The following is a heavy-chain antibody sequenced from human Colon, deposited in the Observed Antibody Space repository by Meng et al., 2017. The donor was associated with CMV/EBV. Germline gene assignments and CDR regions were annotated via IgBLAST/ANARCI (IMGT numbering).Heavy chain of an antibody. V-gene: IGHV5-51*01. Sequence: KVSCKGSGYIFDNDWIAWVRQRPGKGLEWMGIVYPDDSDTRYSPSFEGQVTFSVDRSINTAYLQWSSLKASDTALYYCARRQSAGGFNGFDPWGQGTPVTVSS. D-gene: IGHD3-16*01. CDR3: ARRQSAGGFNGFDP. CDR1: GYIFDNDW. CDR2: VYPDDSDT. J-gene: IGHJ5*02.